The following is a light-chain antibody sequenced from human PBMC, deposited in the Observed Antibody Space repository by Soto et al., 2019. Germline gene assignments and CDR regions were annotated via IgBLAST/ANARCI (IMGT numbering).Light chain of an antibody. CDR3: QQYGSFSIT. CDR1: QSLSSN. J-gene: IGKJ5*01. V-gene: IGKV3-15*01. CDR2: DAS. Sequence: EIVMTQSPASLSVSPGKRATLSCRASQSLSSNLAWYQQKPGQAPRLLIYDASTRATGIPARFSGSGSGTEFTLTISSLQSEDFAFYYCQQYGSFSITFGQGTRLEIK.